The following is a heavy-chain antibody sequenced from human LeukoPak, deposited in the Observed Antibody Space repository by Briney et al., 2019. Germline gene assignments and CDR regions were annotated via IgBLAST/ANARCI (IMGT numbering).Heavy chain of an antibody. V-gene: IGHV3-53*01. CDR2: IYSGGST. Sequence: GGSLRLSCAASGFTVSSNYMSWVRQAPGRGLDWVSFIYSGGSTYYADSVKGRFTISRDNSKNTLYLQMNSLSAEDTAVYYCAKSSLWFGESHFDYWGQGTLVTVSS. CDR3: AKSSLWFGESHFDY. D-gene: IGHD3-10*01. CDR1: GFTVSSNY. J-gene: IGHJ4*02.